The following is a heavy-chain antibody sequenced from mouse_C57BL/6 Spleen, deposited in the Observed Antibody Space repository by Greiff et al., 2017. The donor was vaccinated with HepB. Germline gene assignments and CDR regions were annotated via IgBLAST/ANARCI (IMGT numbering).Heavy chain of an antibody. J-gene: IGHJ4*01. D-gene: IGHD1-1*01. V-gene: IGHV6-6*01. CDR2: IRNKANNHAT. CDR3: TSATDYGSSYGPYYAMDY. Sequence: EVKVVESGGGLVQPGGSMKLSCAASGFTFSDAWMDWVRQSPEKGLEWVAEIRNKANNHATYYAESVKGRFTISRDDSKGSVYLQLNSLRAEDTGIYYCTSATDYGSSYGPYYAMDYWGQGTSVTVSS. CDR1: GFTFSDAW.